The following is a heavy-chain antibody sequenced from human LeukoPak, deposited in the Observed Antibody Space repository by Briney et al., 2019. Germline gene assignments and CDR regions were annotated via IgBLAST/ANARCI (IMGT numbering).Heavy chain of an antibody. D-gene: IGHD2-2*01. J-gene: IGHJ4*02. CDR2: ISSSSSTI. CDR3: ATIGPQIVVVPAAIGY. V-gene: IGHV3-48*01. CDR1: GFTFSSYS. Sequence: GGSLSLSCAASGFTFSSYSMNWVRQAPGKGLEWVSYISSSSSTIYYVDSVKGRFTISRDNAKNSLYLQMNSLRAEDTAVYYCATIGPQIVVVPAAIGYWGQGTLVTVSS.